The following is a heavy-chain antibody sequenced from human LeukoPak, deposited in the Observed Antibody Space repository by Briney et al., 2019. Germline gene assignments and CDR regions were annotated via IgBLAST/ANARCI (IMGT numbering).Heavy chain of an antibody. J-gene: IGHJ4*02. CDR3: ASSGYSSGWYLG. D-gene: IGHD6-19*01. V-gene: IGHV1-24*01. Sequence: GASLKVSCKVSGYTLTELSPHWVRQAPGKGLEWMGGFDPEDGETIYAQKFQGRVTMTEDTSTDTAYMELSRLRSEGTAVYYCASSGYSSGWYLGWGQGTLVTVSS. CDR1: GYTLTELS. CDR2: FDPEDGET.